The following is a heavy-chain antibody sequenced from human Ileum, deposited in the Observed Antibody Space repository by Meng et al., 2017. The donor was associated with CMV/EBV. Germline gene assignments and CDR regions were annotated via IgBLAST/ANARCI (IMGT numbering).Heavy chain of an antibody. J-gene: IGHJ4*02. CDR1: GDPISSGSHS. D-gene: IGHD1-26*01. CDR2: MYFSGIA. Sequence: QIQLQESGPGLVKPAEPLSRTCTASGDPISSGSHSWAWFRQPPGKRLEWIGSMYFSGIADYNPSLKSRVTISLHATQKQFSLRLTSVTAADSAVYFCARDLTNKWFYYWGQGTLVTVSS. V-gene: IGHV4-39*07. CDR3: ARDLTNKWFYY.